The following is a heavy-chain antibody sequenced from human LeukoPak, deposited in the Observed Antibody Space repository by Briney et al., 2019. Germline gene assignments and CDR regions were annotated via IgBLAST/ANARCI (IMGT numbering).Heavy chain of an antibody. CDR2: ISSSGSTI. Sequence: GGSLRLSCAASGFTFSDYYMNWIRQAPGRGLEWVSYISSSGSTIYYADSVKGRFTISRDNAKNSLYLQMNSLRAEDTAVYYCARPDSSSRIYYYYMDVWGKGTTVTVSS. D-gene: IGHD6-6*01. J-gene: IGHJ6*03. CDR3: ARPDSSSRIYYYYMDV. CDR1: GFTFSDYY. V-gene: IGHV3-11*01.